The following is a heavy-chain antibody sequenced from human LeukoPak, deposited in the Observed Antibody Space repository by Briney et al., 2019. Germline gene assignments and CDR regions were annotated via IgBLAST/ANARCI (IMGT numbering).Heavy chain of an antibody. J-gene: IGHJ4*02. V-gene: IGHV3-48*01. CDR3: VRDLYTAIQGFDY. CDR2: ISLIVDST. Sequence: PGGSLRLSCAASGFSFNNDHMNWGCQAPGKGRGWVSYISLIVDSTSYADSVKGPFTISRDNAGNSVFLLLNSLRAEDTAVYYCVRDLYTAIQGFDYWGQGALVTVSS. D-gene: IGHD4-11*01. CDR1: GFSFNNDH.